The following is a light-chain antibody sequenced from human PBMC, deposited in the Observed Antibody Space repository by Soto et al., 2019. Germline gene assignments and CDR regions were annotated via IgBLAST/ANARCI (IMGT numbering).Light chain of an antibody. CDR2: AAS. Sequence: EIVLTQSPGTLSLSPGERATLSCRASQSISDTLAWYQQKPGQAPRLVIYAASTRATGIPDRFSGSVSGTEFTLTISSLQSEDFAVYYGQQYNEWPPFTVGQGTRLEIK. CDR3: QQYNEWPPFT. J-gene: IGKJ5*01. CDR1: QSISDT. V-gene: IGKV3-15*01.